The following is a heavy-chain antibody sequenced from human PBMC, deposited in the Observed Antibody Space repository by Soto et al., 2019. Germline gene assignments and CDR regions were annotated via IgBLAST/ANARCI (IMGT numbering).Heavy chain of an antibody. J-gene: IGHJ4*02. D-gene: IGHD6-13*01. CDR1: GFTFSSYA. CDR3: AKARGRTWYEDY. CDR2: ISGSGNTT. Sequence: EVQLLESGGGLVQPGGSLRLSCAASGFTFSSYAMTWVRQAPGKGLEWVSSISGSGNTTYYADSVKGRFTISRDSSKNTLYLQMNSLRHEDTAVYYCAKARGRTWYEDYWGQGTLVTVSS. V-gene: IGHV3-23*01.